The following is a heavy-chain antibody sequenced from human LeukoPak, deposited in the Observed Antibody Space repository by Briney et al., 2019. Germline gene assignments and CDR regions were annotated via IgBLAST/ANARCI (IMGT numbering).Heavy chain of an antibody. V-gene: IGHV1-69*04. CDR3: ARAVWSGYYDILTGYHRRGGYFDY. Sequence: ASVKVSCKAPGYTFTSYYMHWVRQAPGQGLEWMGRIIPILGIANYAQKFQGRVTITADKSTSTAYMELSSLRSEDTAVYYCARAVWSGYYDILTGYHRRGGYFDYWGQGTLVTVSS. J-gene: IGHJ4*02. D-gene: IGHD3-9*01. CDR1: GYTFTSYY. CDR2: IIPILGIA.